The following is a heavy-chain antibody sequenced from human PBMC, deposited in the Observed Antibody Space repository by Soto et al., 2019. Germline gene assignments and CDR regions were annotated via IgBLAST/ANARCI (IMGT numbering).Heavy chain of an antibody. D-gene: IGHD3-10*01. V-gene: IGHV5-51*01. CDR3: AGGGVRGVITRTRDYYGMDV. Sequence: GEDLKISCKGSGYSVTSYWSGWVRQMPGKGLEWMGIIYPGDSDTKYSPPFQGQVTIPADKSISTAYLQWSGLKASGTAMYYCAGGGVRGVITRTRDYYGMDVWGHGTTVTAS. CDR2: IYPGDSDT. CDR1: GYSVTSYW. J-gene: IGHJ6*02.